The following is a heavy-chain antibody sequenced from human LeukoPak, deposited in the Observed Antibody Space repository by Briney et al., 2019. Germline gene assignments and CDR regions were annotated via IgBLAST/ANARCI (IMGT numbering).Heavy chain of an antibody. V-gene: IGHV1-18*01. J-gene: IGHJ6*03. CDR1: GYTFTSYG. CDR3: ARGPPLLTVTTYYYYYYYMDV. CDR2: ISAYNGNT. Sequence: ASVKVSCKASGYTFTSYGISWVRQAPGQGLEWMGWISAYNGNTNYAQKLQGRVTMTTDTSTSTAYMELRSLRSDDTAVYYCARGPPLLTVTTYYYYYYYMDVWGKGTTVTVSS. D-gene: IGHD4-11*01.